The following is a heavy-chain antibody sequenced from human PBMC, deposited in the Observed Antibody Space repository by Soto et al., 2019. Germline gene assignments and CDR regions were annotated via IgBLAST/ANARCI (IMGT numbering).Heavy chain of an antibody. J-gene: IGHJ4*02. CDR2: ISGSGGST. Sequence: PGGSLRLSCAASGFTFSSYAMSWVRQAPGKGLEWVSAISGSGGSTYYADSVKGRFTISRDNSKNTLYLQMNSLRAEDTAVYYCAKNPNGAAPGSTTYFDYWGQGTLVTVSS. V-gene: IGHV3-23*01. CDR3: AKNPNGAAPGSTTYFDY. D-gene: IGHD2-8*01. CDR1: GFTFSSYA.